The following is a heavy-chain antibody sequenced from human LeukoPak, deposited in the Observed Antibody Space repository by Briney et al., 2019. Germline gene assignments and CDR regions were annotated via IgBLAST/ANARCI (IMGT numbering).Heavy chain of an antibody. V-gene: IGHV4-38-2*02. CDR3: ASHASPWFDP. Sequence: SETLSLTCTVSGYSISSGYYWGWIRQPPGKGLEWIGSIYHSGSTYYNPSLKSRVTISVDTSKNQFSLKLSSVTAADTAVYYCASHASPWFDPWGQGTLVTVSS. CDR1: GYSISSGYY. CDR2: IYHSGST. J-gene: IGHJ5*02.